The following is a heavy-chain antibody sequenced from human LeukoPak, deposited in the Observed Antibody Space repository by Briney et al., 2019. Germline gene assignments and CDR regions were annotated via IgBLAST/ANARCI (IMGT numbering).Heavy chain of an antibody. CDR3: AKVESRVTMIVVVTRDYYFDY. J-gene: IGHJ4*02. CDR1: GFTFNNFP. D-gene: IGHD3-22*01. CDR2: IGDNGGDT. Sequence: GSLRLSCAASGFTFNNFPMSWVRQAPGKGLEWVSAIGDNGGDTKYADSVKGRFTISRDNSKNTLYLQMNSLRAEDTAVYYCAKVESRVTMIVVVTRDYYFDYWGQGTLVTVSS. V-gene: IGHV3-23*01.